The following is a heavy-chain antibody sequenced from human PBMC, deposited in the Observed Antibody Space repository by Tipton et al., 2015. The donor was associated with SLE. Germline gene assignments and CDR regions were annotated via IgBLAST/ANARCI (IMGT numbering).Heavy chain of an antibody. CDR2: ISGSGGST. V-gene: IGHV3-23*01. J-gene: IGHJ3*02. CDR1: GFTFSSYA. Sequence: SLRLSCAASGFTFSSYAMSWVRQAPGKGLEWVSAISGSGGSTYYADSVKGRFTISRDNSKNTLYLQMNSLRAEDTAVYYCAKEGYYVSGPRDVFDIGGQGTMVPVSS. D-gene: IGHD3-10*01. CDR3: AKEGYYVSGPRDVFDI.